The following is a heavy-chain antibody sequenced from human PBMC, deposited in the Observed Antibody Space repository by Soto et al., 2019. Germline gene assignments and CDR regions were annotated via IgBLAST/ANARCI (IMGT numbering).Heavy chain of an antibody. Sequence: EVQLVESGGGLVQPGGSLRLSCAVSGFTVSNNYMTWVRQAPGKGLEWVSVMYTGGSTYYTDSVKGRFTISRDNSKNTLYLQMNSLRVEDTAVYYCTRGLRSYGYFDYWGQGTLVTVSS. D-gene: IGHD5-18*01. CDR2: MYTGGST. V-gene: IGHV3-66*01. CDR3: TRGLRSYGYFDY. J-gene: IGHJ4*02. CDR1: GFTVSNNY.